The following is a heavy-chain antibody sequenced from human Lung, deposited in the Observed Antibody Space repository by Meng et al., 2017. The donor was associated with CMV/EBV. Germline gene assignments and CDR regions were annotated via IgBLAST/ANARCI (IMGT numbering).Heavy chain of an antibody. Sequence: GESLKISCAASGFTFSGYGMHWVRQAPGKGLEWVAVIWYDGSNKYYADSVKGRFTISRDNSKNTLYLQMNSLRAEDTAVYYCAKDGGIVVVPAAIRAYGMDVWGQGNXVNGAS. CDR3: AKDGGIVVVPAAIRAYGMDV. CDR1: GFTFSGYG. J-gene: IGHJ6*02. CDR2: IWYDGSNK. V-gene: IGHV3-33*06. D-gene: IGHD2-2*02.